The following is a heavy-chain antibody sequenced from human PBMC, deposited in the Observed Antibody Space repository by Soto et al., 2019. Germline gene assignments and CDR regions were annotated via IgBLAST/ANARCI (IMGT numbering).Heavy chain of an antibody. D-gene: IGHD5-18*01. V-gene: IGHV3-33*01. J-gene: IGHJ6*02. CDR2: IWYDGSNK. CDR3: ARDRVDTAMVYYYYYGMDV. CDR1: GFTFSSYG. Sequence: QVQLVESGGGVVQPGRSLRLSCAASGFTFSSYGMHWVRQAPGKGLEWVAVIWYDGSNKYYADSVKGRFTISRDNSKNTLYLQMNSLRAEDTAVYYCARDRVDTAMVYYYYYGMDVWGQGTTVTVSS.